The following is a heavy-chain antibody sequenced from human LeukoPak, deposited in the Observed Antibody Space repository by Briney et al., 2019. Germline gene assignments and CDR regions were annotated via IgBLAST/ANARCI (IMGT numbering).Heavy chain of an antibody. V-gene: IGHV1-2*06. Sequence: ASVRVSCKASGYTFTGYYMHWVRQAPGQGLEWMGRINPNSGGTNYAQKFQGRVTMTRDTSISTAYMELSRLRSGDTAVYYCAKDRGPQWWGSFDYWGQGTLVTVSS. J-gene: IGHJ4*02. CDR1: GYTFTGYY. CDR2: INPNSGGT. D-gene: IGHD3-16*01. CDR3: AKDRGPQWWGSFDY.